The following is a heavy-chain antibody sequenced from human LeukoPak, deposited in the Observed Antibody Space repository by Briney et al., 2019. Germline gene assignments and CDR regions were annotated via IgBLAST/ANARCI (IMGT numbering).Heavy chain of an antibody. V-gene: IGHV3-48*03. D-gene: IGHD3-10*02. CDR1: GCTFSSYG. J-gene: IGHJ6*04. CDR3: AELGITMIGGV. CDR2: ISSSGSTI. Sequence: GGSLRFSCAASGCTFSSYGMNWVRQAPGKGLEWVSYISSSGSTIYYADSVKGRFTISRDNAKNSLYLQMNSLRAEDTAVYYCAELGITMIGGVWGKGTTVTISS.